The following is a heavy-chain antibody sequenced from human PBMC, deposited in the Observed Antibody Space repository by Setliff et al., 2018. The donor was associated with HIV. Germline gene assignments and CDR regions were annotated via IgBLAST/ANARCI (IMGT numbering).Heavy chain of an antibody. CDR3: VRGVTRDISGYYRDEYFQH. D-gene: IGHD3-22*01. Sequence: ASVKVSCKASGYRFNTYGISWVRQAPGQGLEWMGWISPYNGDTRSAQSLQGRVTLTTDTSTNTAYMEMRTLRSDDTAVYYCVRGVTRDISGYYRDEYFQHWGQGTPVTRLL. V-gene: IGHV1-18*01. CDR1: GYRFNTYG. J-gene: IGHJ1*01. CDR2: ISPYNGDT.